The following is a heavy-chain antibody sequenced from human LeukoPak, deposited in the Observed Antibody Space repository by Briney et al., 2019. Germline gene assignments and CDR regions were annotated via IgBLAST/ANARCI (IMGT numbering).Heavy chain of an antibody. J-gene: IGHJ4*02. V-gene: IGHV3-23*01. D-gene: IGHD2-2*01. CDR3: ARPNRGYCDDTSCSHFDY. CDR2: ITGSGGST. Sequence: GGSLRLSCAASGFTFSSYGMNWVRQAPEKGLEWVSAITGSGGSTFFADSVKGRFTISRDNSKNTLYLQMNSLRAEDTAVYYCARPNRGYCDDTSCSHFDYWGQGTLVTVSS. CDR1: GFTFSSYG.